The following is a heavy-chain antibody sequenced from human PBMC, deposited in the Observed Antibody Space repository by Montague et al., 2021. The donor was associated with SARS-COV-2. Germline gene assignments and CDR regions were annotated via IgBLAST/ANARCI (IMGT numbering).Heavy chain of an antibody. V-gene: IGHV4-34*01. J-gene: IGHJ4*02. D-gene: IGHD5-12*01. Sequence: SETLSLTCVVYGGSFSGYYWSWIRQPPGKGLEWIGEIKDNGITSYNPSLKSRITISVDTSKNHFSLTLSSVTAAATAAYYCASGDIGAPGPPFDSWGQGTLVTVSS. CDR3: ASGDIGAPGPPFDS. CDR2: IKDNGIT. CDR1: GGSFSGYY.